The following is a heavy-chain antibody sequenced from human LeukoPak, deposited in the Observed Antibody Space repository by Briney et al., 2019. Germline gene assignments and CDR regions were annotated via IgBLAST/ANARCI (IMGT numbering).Heavy chain of an antibody. Sequence: GGSLRLSCAASGFTFSSYWMNWARQAPGKGLEWVASINHNGNVNYYVDSVKGRFTISRDNAKNSLYLQMNSLRAEDTAVYYCARESIAARVFDYWGQGTLVTVSS. CDR3: ARESIAARVFDY. V-gene: IGHV3-7*03. D-gene: IGHD6-6*01. J-gene: IGHJ4*02. CDR2: INHNGNVN. CDR1: GFTFSSYW.